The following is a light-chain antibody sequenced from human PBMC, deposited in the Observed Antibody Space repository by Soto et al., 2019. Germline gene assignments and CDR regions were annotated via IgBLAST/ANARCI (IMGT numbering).Light chain of an antibody. J-gene: IGKJ2*01. CDR2: DVS. CDR1: QDIHNY. Sequence: DIHMTQSPSSLSASVGDRVTITCPASQDIHNYLNWYQQKPGKAPNLLIYDVSKLETGVPSRFSESGSGTVFTFNISSLQAEDIATYYCQQYDKLPYTFGQGTKLE. V-gene: IGKV1-33*01. CDR3: QQYDKLPYT.